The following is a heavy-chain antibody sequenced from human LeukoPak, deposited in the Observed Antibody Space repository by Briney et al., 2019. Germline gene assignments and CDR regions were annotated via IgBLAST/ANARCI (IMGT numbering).Heavy chain of an antibody. CDR2: IYPGDSDT. D-gene: IGHD2-8*01. CDR3: ARQRATNGGDAFDI. CDR1: GYIFTSYW. Sequence: GESLKISCKGSGYIFTSYWIGWVRQLPGKGLEWMGIIYPGDSDTIYSPSFQGQVTISADKSISTAYLQWSSLKASDTAMYYCARQRATNGGDAFDIWGQGTMVTVSS. V-gene: IGHV5-51*01. J-gene: IGHJ3*02.